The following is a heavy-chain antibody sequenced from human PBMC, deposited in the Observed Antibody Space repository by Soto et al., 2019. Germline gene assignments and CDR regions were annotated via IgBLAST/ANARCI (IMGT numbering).Heavy chain of an antibody. CDR2: ISSSGSYI. D-gene: IGHD3-10*01. J-gene: IGHJ4*02. CDR1: GFTFSSHS. Sequence: GGSLRLSCAASGFTFSSHSMNWVRQAPGKGLEWVSSISSSGSYIYYADSLKGRFAISRDNAKNSLYLQMNSLRAEDTAVYYCASIPGGPPLRYFDYWGQGTLVTV. V-gene: IGHV3-21*01. CDR3: ASIPGGPPLRYFDY.